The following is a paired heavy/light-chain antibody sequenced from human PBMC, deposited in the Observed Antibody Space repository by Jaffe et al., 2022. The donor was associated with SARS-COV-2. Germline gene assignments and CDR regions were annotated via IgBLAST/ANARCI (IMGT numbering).Heavy chain of an antibody. CDR1: GFRFDDYA. V-gene: IGHV3-43*02. CDR2: ITGDGRDT. D-gene: IGHD6-13*01. CDR3: GKDLRYTRSTYSETFEM. Sequence: EVQLVESGGGVVQWGGSMRLSCTISGFRFDDYAMHWVRQAPGKGLEWVSLITGDGRDTFYEDSVKGRFTISRDNSKNSLYLQMNSLRTEDTAIYYCGKDLRYTRSTYSETFEMWGQGTMVTVSS. J-gene: IGHJ3*02.
Light chain of an antibody. CDR2: EVN. J-gene: IGLJ1*01. Sequence: QSALTQPPSASGSPGQSVTISCTGTSSDVGGYNYVSWYQHHPGKAPKLIIYEVNKRPSGVPDRFSGSKSGNTASLTVSGLQAEDEADYYCRSYADSNNLGVFGTGTKVTVL. V-gene: IGLV2-8*01. CDR3: RSYADSNNLGV. CDR1: SSDVGGYNY.